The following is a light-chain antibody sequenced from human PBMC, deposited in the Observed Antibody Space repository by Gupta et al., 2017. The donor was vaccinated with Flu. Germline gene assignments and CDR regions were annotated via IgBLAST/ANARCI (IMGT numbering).Light chain of an antibody. CDR1: GSNIGSNY. CDR3: GTWDSTLSPWV. CDR2: ENS. V-gene: IGLV1-51*01. Sequence: QSVLTQPPSLSAAPGQKVTISCSGSGSNIGSNYVSWYQQFPGTAPKLLIYENSLRPSGIPDRFSGSKSGTSATLAITGLQTGDEAIYYCGTWDSTLSPWVFGGGTELTVL. J-gene: IGLJ3*02.